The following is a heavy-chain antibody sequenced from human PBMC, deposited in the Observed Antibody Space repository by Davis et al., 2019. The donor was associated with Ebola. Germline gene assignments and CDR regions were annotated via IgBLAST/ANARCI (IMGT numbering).Heavy chain of an antibody. CDR1: GFTFSTYS. D-gene: IGHD2-15*01. J-gene: IGHJ5*01. V-gene: IGHV3-7*01. CDR2: IQQDGSKK. CDR3: ARRMWSLTAFDF. Sequence: GESLKISCAASGFTFSTYSMNWVRQAPGKGLELVANIQQDGSKKHYVDSVRGRFTISRDNAKNSLFLHMNSLRVEDTAVYFCARRMWSLTAFDFWGQGTLVTVSS.